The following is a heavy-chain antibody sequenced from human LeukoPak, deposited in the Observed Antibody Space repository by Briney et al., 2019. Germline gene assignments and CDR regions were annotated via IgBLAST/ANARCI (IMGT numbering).Heavy chain of an antibody. Sequence: SETLSLTCAVSGGSISSSNWWSWVRPPPGKGLEWIGEIYHSGSTNYNPSLKSRVTISVDKSKNQFSLKLSSVTAADTAVYYCARSGGIAVAGSFDYWGQGTLVTVSS. V-gene: IGHV4-4*02. CDR2: IYHSGST. CDR3: ARSGGIAVAGSFDY. CDR1: GGSISSSNW. J-gene: IGHJ4*02. D-gene: IGHD6-19*01.